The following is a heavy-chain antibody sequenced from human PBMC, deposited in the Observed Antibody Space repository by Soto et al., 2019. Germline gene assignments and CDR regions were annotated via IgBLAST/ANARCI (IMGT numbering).Heavy chain of an antibody. Sequence: GGSLRLSCAASGFTFSSYWMSWVRQAPGKGLEWVANIKQDGSEKYYVDSVKGRFTISRDNAKNSLYLQMNSLRAEDTAVYYCARMSEITMIVVADAFDICGQGTMVTASS. CDR2: IKQDGSEK. CDR3: ARMSEITMIVVADAFDI. V-gene: IGHV3-7*01. J-gene: IGHJ3*02. D-gene: IGHD3-22*01. CDR1: GFTFSSYW.